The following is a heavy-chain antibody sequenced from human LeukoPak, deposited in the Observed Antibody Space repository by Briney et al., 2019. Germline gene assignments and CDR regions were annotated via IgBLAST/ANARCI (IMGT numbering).Heavy chain of an antibody. D-gene: IGHD3-10*01. V-gene: IGHV3-23*01. CDR2: ISGSGGST. Sequence: GGSLRLSCAASGFTFSSYGMSWVRPAPGKGLEWVSAISGSGGSTYYADSVKGRFTISRDNSENKLYLQMNSLRAEDTAVYYCARGGFGPSDALDIWGQGTMVTVSS. J-gene: IGHJ3*02. CDR3: ARGGFGPSDALDI. CDR1: GFTFSSYG.